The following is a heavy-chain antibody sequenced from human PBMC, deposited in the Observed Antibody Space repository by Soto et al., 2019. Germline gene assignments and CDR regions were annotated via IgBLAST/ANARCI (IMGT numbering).Heavy chain of an antibody. J-gene: IGHJ4*02. V-gene: IGHV1-2*04. CDR2: INPNSGGT. D-gene: IGHD5-18*01. CDR1: GYTLTGYY. CDR3: ARDRIQLWALDY. Sequence: ASVKVSCKASGYTLTGYYMHWVRQAPGQGLEWMGWINPNSGGTNYAQKFQGWVTMTRDTSISTAYMELSRLRSDDTAVYYCARDRIQLWALDYWGQGTLVTVSS.